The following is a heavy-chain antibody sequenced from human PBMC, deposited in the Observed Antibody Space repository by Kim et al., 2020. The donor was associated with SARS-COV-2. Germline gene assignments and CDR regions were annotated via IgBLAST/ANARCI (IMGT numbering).Heavy chain of an antibody. D-gene: IGHD2-21*02. Sequence: GRFTISRDNAKNSLYLQMTSRRAEDTAVYYCARDRVYCGGDCYSVYYFDYWGQGTLVTVSS. V-gene: IGHV3-11*06. CDR3: ARDRVYCGGDCYSVYYFDY. J-gene: IGHJ4*02.